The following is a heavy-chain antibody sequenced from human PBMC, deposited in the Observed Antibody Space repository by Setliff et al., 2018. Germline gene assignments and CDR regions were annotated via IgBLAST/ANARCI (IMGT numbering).Heavy chain of an antibody. CDR1: GYTLSNSI. J-gene: IGHJ4*02. V-gene: IGHV1-18*01. CDR2: ISAYNGKT. D-gene: IGHD2-8*01. CDR3: LRLVRYCTKIACQATSGDEV. Sequence: ASVKVPCKASGYTLSNSILSWVRQAPGQGLEWVGWISAYNGKTYFAQKFQDRITLTTDTSTNTGYLELRGLRSDDTAVYYCLRLVRYCTKIACQATSGDEVWGRGTLVTVSS.